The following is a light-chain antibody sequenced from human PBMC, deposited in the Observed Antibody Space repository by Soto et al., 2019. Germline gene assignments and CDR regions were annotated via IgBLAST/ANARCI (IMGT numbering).Light chain of an antibody. J-gene: IGLJ1*01. CDR3: SSYTSGSPYV. CDR1: SSDVGGYKF. Sequence: QSALTQPASVSGSPGQSITISCTGTSSDVGGYKFVSWYQQHPGKAPKFIIYDVSIRPSGVSNRFSGSKSGNTASLTISGLQAEDEADYYCSSYTSGSPYVFGTGTKLTVL. CDR2: DVS. V-gene: IGLV2-14*01.